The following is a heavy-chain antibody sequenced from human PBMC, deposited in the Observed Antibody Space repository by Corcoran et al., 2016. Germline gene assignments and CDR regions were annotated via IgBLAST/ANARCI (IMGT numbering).Heavy chain of an antibody. D-gene: IGHD6-13*01. Sequence: VQLVESGGGLVKPGGSLRLSCAASGFTFSSYSMNWVRQAPGKGMEWVSSISSSSSYIYYADSVKGRFTISRENAKNSLALQMNSLRAEDTAVYYCARDGLGSWYGRGQLLLGMDVWGQGSTVTVSS. CDR2: ISSSSSYI. V-gene: IGHV3-21*01. J-gene: IGHJ6*02. CDR1: GFTFSSYS. CDR3: ARDGLGSWYGRGQLLLGMDV.